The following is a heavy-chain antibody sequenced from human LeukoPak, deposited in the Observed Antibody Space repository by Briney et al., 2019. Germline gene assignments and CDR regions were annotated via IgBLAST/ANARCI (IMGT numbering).Heavy chain of an antibody. Sequence: SETLSLTCAVYGGSFSGYYWSWIRQPPGKGLEWNGEINHSGSTNYNPSLKSRVTISVDTSKNQFSLKLSSVTAADTAVYYCAIGLLRFLEWLSPNGMDVWGQGTTVTVSS. D-gene: IGHD3-3*01. CDR2: INHSGST. J-gene: IGHJ6*02. V-gene: IGHV4-34*01. CDR3: AIGLLRFLEWLSPNGMDV. CDR1: GGSFSGYY.